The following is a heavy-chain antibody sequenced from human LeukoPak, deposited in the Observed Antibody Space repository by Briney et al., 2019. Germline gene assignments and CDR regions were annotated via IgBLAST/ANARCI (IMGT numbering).Heavy chain of an antibody. CDR2: IKSKTDGGTT. CDR1: GFTFSNAW. CDR3: TTTYYYDSSGYYHFDY. Sequence: GGSLRLSCAASGFTFSNAWMSWVRQAPGKGLEWVGRIKSKTDGGTTEYAAPVKGGFTISRDDSKNTLYLQMNSPKTEDTAVYYCTTTYYYDSSGYYHFDYWGQGTLVTVSS. V-gene: IGHV3-15*01. J-gene: IGHJ4*02. D-gene: IGHD3-22*01.